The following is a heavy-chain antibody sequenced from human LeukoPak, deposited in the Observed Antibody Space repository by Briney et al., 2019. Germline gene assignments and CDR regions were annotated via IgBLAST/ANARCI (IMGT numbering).Heavy chain of an antibody. J-gene: IGHJ4*02. CDR1: GGSISSYY. CDR2: IYYSGST. D-gene: IGHD4/OR15-4a*01. Sequence: SETLSLTCTVSGGSISSYYWSWIRQPPRKGREGIGYIYYSGSTNYNPSLKSRVTISVDTSKNQFSLKLSSVTAADTAVYYCASDQGLWWHDYWGQATMVSVCS. V-gene: IGHV4-59*01. CDR3: ASDQGLWWHDY.